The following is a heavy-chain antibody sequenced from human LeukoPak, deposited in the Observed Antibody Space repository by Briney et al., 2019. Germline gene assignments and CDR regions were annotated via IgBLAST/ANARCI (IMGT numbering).Heavy chain of an antibody. Sequence: GGSLRLSCAASGFTFSSYAMSWVRQAPGKGLEWVSAISGSGGSTYYADSVKGRFTISRDNSKNTLYLQMNSLRAEDTVVYYCARRCIAVAGTVGTYFDYWGQGTLVTVSS. CDR2: ISGSGGST. D-gene: IGHD6-19*01. J-gene: IGHJ4*02. CDR3: ARRCIAVAGTVGTYFDY. CDR1: GFTFSSYA. V-gene: IGHV3-23*01.